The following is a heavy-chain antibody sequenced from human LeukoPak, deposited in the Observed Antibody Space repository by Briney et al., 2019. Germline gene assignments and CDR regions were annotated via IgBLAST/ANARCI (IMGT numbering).Heavy chain of an antibody. CDR1: GGSISSYY. D-gene: IGHD6-19*01. CDR2: IYYSGST. V-gene: IGHV4-59*01. Sequence: RSSETLSLTCTVSGGSISSYYWNWIRQPPGKGLEGIGYIYYSGSTNYNPSLKSRVTISVDTSKNQFSLKLSSVTAADTAVYYCARGGWVSSFDFWGQGTLVTVSS. CDR3: ARGGWVSSFDF. J-gene: IGHJ4*02.